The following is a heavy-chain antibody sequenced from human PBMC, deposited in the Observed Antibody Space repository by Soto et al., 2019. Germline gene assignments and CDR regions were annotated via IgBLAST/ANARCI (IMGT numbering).Heavy chain of an antibody. J-gene: IGHJ4*02. V-gene: IGHV3-23*01. CDR2: MSGNGVST. Sequence: GCLLAPCSASGFTFNNCAMSGVRQAPGKGLEWVSGMSGNGVSTYYADSVRGRFTISRDVSKNTLYLQMNSLRAEDTATYYCATSYNYGQGRFEDWGQGAQVTV. D-gene: IGHD3-16*01. CDR1: GFTFNNCA. CDR3: ATSYNYGQGRFED.